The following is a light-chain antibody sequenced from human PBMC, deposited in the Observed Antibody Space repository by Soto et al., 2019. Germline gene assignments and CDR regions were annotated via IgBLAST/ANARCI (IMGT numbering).Light chain of an antibody. CDR1: SSDVGGYNY. J-gene: IGLJ1*01. CDR3: SSYTSGSTYV. CDR2: DVS. V-gene: IGLV2-14*01. Sequence: QSALTQPASVSGSPGQSITISCTGTSSDVGGYNYVSWYQQHPGKAPKLMIYDVSNRPSGVCNRFSGSKSGNTASLTISGLQSEDEADYYCSSYTSGSTYVFGTGTKVTVL.